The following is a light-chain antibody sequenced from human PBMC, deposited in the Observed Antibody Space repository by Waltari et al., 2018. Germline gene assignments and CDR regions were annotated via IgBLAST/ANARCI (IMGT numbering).Light chain of an antibody. CDR2: GAS. CDR1: QSVSRT. V-gene: IGKV3-20*01. CDR3: QHYVRLPAT. J-gene: IGKJ1*01. Sequence: EIVLTQSPGTLSLSPGETATLSCRASQSVSRTLAWYQQNPGQAPKLPIYGASIRASGITDRFTGRGYGEDFSLTSSDLEPEDFAIFFCQHYVRLPATFGQGTKVEIK.